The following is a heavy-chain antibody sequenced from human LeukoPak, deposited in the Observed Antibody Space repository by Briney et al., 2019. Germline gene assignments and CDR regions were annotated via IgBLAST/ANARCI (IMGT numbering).Heavy chain of an antibody. CDR2: IVVGSGNT. CDR3: ARVKGRLKENTFDY. Sequence: SVKVSCKASGFTFTSSAMQWVRQARGQRLEWIGWIVVGSGNTNYAQKFQERVTITRDMSTSTAYMELSRLRSDDTAVYYCARVKGRLKENTFDYWGQGTLVTVSS. D-gene: IGHD1-1*01. J-gene: IGHJ4*02. V-gene: IGHV1-58*02. CDR1: GFTFTSSA.